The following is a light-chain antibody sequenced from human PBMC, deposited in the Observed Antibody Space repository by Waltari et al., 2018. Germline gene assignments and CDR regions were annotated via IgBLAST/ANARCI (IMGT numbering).Light chain of an antibody. CDR1: PRDVGSYAL. Sequence: QSALTQPASVSGTPGQSITISCSGTPRDVGSYALVSWYQQHPGEAPKLLICEVFKRPPDTSSRFSGAKSGSTASLTISGLQPEDEADYYCCSYAGRGTYVFGSGTKVTVL. CDR3: CSYAGRGTYV. V-gene: IGLV2-23*02. J-gene: IGLJ1*01. CDR2: EVF.